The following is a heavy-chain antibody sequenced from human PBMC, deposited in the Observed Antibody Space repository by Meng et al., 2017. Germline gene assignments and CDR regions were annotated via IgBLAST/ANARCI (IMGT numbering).Heavy chain of an antibody. CDR1: GFTFDDYT. J-gene: IGHJ3*02. Sequence: GESLMISCAASGFTFDDYTMHWVRQAPGKGLEWVSLISWNGGSTYYADSVNGRFTISRDNSKHSLYLQMNSLRTEDTALYDCAAQKSRITGDDAFDIWGQGTMVTVSS. CDR2: ISWNGGST. V-gene: IGHV3-43*01. D-gene: IGHD7-27*01. CDR3: AAQKSRITGDDAFDI.